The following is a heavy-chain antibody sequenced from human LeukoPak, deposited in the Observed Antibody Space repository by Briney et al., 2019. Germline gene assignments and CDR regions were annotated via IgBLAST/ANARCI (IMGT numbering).Heavy chain of an antibody. V-gene: IGHV3-15*01. CDR3: TTSYYDYVWGSYRDDY. D-gene: IGHD3-16*02. J-gene: IGHJ4*02. CDR1: GFTFSNAW. Sequence: GGSLRLSCAASGFTFSNAWMSWVRQAPGKGLEWVGRIKSKTDGGTTDYAAPVKGRFTISRDDSKNTLYLQMNSLKTEDTAVYYCTTSYYDYVWGSYRDDYWGQGTLVTVSS. CDR2: IKSKTDGGTT.